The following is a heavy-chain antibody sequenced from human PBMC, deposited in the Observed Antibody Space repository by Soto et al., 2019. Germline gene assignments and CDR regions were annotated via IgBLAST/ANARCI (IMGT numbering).Heavy chain of an antibody. CDR2: ISSSSSYI. Sequence: GGSLRLSCAASGVTFSSYSMNWVRLAPGKGLEWVSSISSSSSYIYYANPVKGRFTISRDNAKNSLYLQMNSLRAEDTAVYYCARDLRGYSYGYETSFFSSGMDVWGQGTTVTVSS. V-gene: IGHV3-21*01. D-gene: IGHD5-18*01. CDR1: GVTFSSYS. CDR3: ARDLRGYSYGYETSFFSSGMDV. J-gene: IGHJ6*02.